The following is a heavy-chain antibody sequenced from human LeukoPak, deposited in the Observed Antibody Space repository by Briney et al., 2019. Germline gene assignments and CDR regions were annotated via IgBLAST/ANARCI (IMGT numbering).Heavy chain of an antibody. D-gene: IGHD3-9*01. CDR3: ARERALRYFDWLYYGMDV. V-gene: IGHV3-30-3*01. CDR2: ISYDGSNK. J-gene: IGHJ6*02. CDR1: GFTFSSYA. Sequence: TGGSLRLSCAASGFTFSSYAMHWVRRAPGKGLEWVAVISYDGSNKYYADSVKGRFTISRDNSKNTLYLQMNSLRAEDTAVYYCARERALRYFDWLYYGMDVWGQGTTVTVSS.